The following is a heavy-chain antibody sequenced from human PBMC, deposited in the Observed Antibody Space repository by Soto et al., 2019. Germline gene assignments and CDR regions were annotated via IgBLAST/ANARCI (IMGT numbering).Heavy chain of an antibody. CDR2: ISYDGSNK. V-gene: IGHV3-30*18. CDR1: GFTFSSYG. Sequence: GGSLRLSCAASGFTFSSYGMHWVRQAPGKGLEWVAVISYDGSNKYYADSVKGRFTISRDNSKNTLYLQMNSLRAEDTAVYYCAKIGANYSTGPFDCWGQGTLVTVSS. D-gene: IGHD2-8*02. J-gene: IGHJ4*02. CDR3: AKIGANYSTGPFDC.